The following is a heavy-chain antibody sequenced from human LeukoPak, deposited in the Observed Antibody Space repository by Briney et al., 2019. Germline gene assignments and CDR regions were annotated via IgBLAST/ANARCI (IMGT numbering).Heavy chain of an antibody. CDR1: GFIFKDFP. J-gene: IGHJ3*02. V-gene: IGHV3-23*01. CDR3: AKSLFTSAAGSGRASDI. Sequence: GGSLRLSCAVSGFIFKDFPMTWVRQAPGKGLEWLSGISAGGDLTFHADSLKGRFTISRDNYKNTLYLQMDSLRAEDTAVYYCAKSLFTSAAGSGRASDIWGQGTMVTVSS. D-gene: IGHD3-10*01. CDR2: ISAGGDLT.